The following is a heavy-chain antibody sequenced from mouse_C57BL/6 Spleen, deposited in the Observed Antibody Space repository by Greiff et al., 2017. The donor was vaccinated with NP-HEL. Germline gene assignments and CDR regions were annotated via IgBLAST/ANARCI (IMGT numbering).Heavy chain of an antibody. V-gene: IGHV1-9*01. D-gene: IGHD1-1*01. CDR1: GYTFTGYW. CDR3: ARSGYYGSGPY. CDR2: LLPGSVST. J-gene: IGHJ3*01. Sequence: QVQLQQSGAELMKPGASVKLSCKATGYTFTGYWIEWVTQRPGHGLEWIGELLPGSVSTNYNEKFKGKATFTAAPSSNTAYMQLSSLTTEDAAIYDCARSGYYGSGPYWGQGTLVTVSA.